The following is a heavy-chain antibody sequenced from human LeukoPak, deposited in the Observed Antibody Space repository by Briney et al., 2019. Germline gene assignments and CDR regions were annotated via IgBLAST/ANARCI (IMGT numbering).Heavy chain of an antibody. Sequence: QPGGSLRLSCAASGFTFSSYDMHWVRQATGKGLEWVSAIGTAGDTYYPGSVKGRFTISRENAKNSLYLQMNSLRAEDTAVYYCARRTIGGDCFDYWGQGTLVTVSS. J-gene: IGHJ4*02. CDR3: ARRTIGGDCFDY. CDR2: IGTAGDT. D-gene: IGHD2-21*01. CDR1: GFTFSSYD. V-gene: IGHV3-13*01.